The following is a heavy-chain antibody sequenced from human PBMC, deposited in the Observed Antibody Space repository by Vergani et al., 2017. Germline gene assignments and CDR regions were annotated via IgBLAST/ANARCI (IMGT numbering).Heavy chain of an antibody. CDR1: GGSISSYY. CDR2: IYYSGST. J-gene: IGHJ4*02. CDR3: ARENWNDRTLDY. V-gene: IGHV4-59*12. D-gene: IGHD1-1*01. Sequence: QVQLQESGPGLVKPSETLSLTCTVSGGSISSYYWSWIRQPPGKGLEWIGYIYYSGSTNYNPSLKSRVTISVDRSKNQFSLKLSSVTAADTAVYYCARENWNDRTLDYWGQGTLVTVSS.